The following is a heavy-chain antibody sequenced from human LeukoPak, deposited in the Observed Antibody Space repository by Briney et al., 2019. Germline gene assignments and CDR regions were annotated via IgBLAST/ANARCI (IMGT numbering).Heavy chain of an antibody. J-gene: IGHJ6*02. D-gene: IGHD2-8*02. CDR1: GFTFSSYS. CDR2: ISSSSSYI. Sequence: GGSLRLSCAASGFTFSSYSMNWVRQAPGKGPEWVSSISSSSSYIYYADSVKGRFTISRDNAKNSLYLQMNSLRAEDTAVYYCARVRLLRGVYYYGMDVWGQGTTVTVSS. CDR3: ARVRLLRGVYYYGMDV. V-gene: IGHV3-21*01.